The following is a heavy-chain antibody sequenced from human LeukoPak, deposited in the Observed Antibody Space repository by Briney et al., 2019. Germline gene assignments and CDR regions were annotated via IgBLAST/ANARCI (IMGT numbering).Heavy chain of an antibody. V-gene: IGHV4-59*08. CDR2: IHYSGST. Sequence: KPSETLSLTCTVSGGSITNYYWSWIRQPPGKGLEWIGSIHYSGSTNYNPSLKSRVTISVDTSKNHFSLKLSSVTAADTGVYYCATPRATVVTEMAFDIWGQGRMVTVSS. J-gene: IGHJ3*02. CDR3: ATPRATVVTEMAFDI. CDR1: GGSITNYY. D-gene: IGHD4-23*01.